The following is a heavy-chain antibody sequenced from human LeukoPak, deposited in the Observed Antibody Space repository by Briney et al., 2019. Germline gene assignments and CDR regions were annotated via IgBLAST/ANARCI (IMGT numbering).Heavy chain of an antibody. CDR1: GYTFTSYY. D-gene: IGHD2-15*01. J-gene: IGHJ4*02. CDR3: ARGADRCSGGSCYSGSIDY. CDR2: IIPIFGTA. V-gene: IGHV1-69*13. Sequence: GASVKVSCKASGYTFTSYYMHWVRQAPGQGLEWMGGIIPIFGTANYAQKFQGRVTITADESTSTAYMELSSLRSEDTAVYYCARGADRCSGGSCYSGSIDYWGQGTLVTVSS.